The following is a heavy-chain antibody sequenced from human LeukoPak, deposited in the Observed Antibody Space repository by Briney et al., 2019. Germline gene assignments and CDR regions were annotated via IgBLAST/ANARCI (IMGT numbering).Heavy chain of an antibody. CDR1: GYTFTGYY. V-gene: IGHV1-2*02. D-gene: IGHD6-13*01. CDR3: ARGSYSSSWYKFDP. J-gene: IGHJ5*02. Sequence: GASVKVSCKASGYTFTGYYMHWVRQAPGQGLEWMGWIDPNSGGTNYAQKFQGRVTMTRDTSISTAYMELNRLRSDDTAVYYCARGSYSSSWYKFDPWGQGTLVTVSS. CDR2: IDPNSGGT.